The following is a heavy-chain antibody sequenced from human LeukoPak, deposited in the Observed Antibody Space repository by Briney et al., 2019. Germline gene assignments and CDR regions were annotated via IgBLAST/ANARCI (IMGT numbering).Heavy chain of an antibody. CDR2: ISSNGGST. D-gene: IGHD2-8*01. J-gene: IGHJ4*02. Sequence: LGGSLRLSCAASGFTFSNYWMNWVRPAPGKGLEYVSGISSNGGSTYHANSVKGRFTISRDNSKNTLYLQLGSLSTEDMALYYCAREYCTNGVCYKRFDYWGQGTLVTVSS. CDR3: AREYCTNGVCYKRFDY. CDR1: GFTFSNYW. V-gene: IGHV3-64*01.